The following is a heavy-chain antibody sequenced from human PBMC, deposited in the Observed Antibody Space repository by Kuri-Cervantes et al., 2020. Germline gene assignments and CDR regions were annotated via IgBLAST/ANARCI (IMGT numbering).Heavy chain of an antibody. D-gene: IGHD3-22*01. J-gene: IGHJ4*02. Sequence: KVSCKGSGYSFTSYWIGWVRQMPGKGLEWMGIIYPGDSDTRYSPSFQGQVTISADKSISTAYLQWSSLKASGTAMYYCARYYDNSGSDYWGQGTLVTVSS. CDR1: GYSFTSYW. CDR3: ARYYDNSGSDY. CDR2: IYPGDSDT. V-gene: IGHV5-51*01.